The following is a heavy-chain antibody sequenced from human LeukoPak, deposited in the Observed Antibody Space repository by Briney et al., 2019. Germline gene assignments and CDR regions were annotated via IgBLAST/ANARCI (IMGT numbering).Heavy chain of an antibody. CDR3: ARGRGIRNYYDSSGYQTYYYYYGMDV. Sequence: GASVKVSCKASGGTYSSYAISWVRQATGQGLEWMGWMNPYSGNTGYPQKFQGRVTMTRNTSISTAYMELSSLRSEDTAVYYCARGRGIRNYYDSSGYQTYYYYYGMDVWGQGTTVTVSS. CDR1: GGTYSSYA. J-gene: IGHJ6*02. CDR2: MNPYSGNT. V-gene: IGHV1-8*02. D-gene: IGHD3-22*01.